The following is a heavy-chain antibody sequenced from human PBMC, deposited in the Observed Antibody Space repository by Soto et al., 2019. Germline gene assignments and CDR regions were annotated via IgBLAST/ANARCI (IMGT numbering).Heavy chain of an antibody. CDR1: GYTFTGYG. D-gene: IGHD2-2*02. CDR3: ARDYCISTSCYILAHYYGMDV. Sequence: GASVKVSCKASGYTFTGYGSSWVRQAPGQGLEWMGWISAYNGNTNYAQKLQGRVTMTTDTSTSTAYMELRSLRSDDTAVYYCARDYCISTSCYILAHYYGMDVWGQGTTVTVSS. CDR2: ISAYNGNT. V-gene: IGHV1-18*01. J-gene: IGHJ6*02.